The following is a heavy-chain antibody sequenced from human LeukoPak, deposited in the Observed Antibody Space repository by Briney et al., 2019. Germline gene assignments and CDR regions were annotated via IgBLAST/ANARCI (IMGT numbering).Heavy chain of an antibody. CDR2: IYTSGSA. CDR1: GGSMRSYY. Sequence: SETLSLTCTVSGGSMRSYYWSWIRQPAGKGLEWIGRIYTSGSANYNPSLKSRVTISLDTSKNQFSLKLTSVTAADTAVYYCARDLTSYPYNWFDPWGQGTLVTVSS. CDR3: ARDLTSYPYNWFDP. V-gene: IGHV4-4*07. D-gene: IGHD3-9*01. J-gene: IGHJ5*02.